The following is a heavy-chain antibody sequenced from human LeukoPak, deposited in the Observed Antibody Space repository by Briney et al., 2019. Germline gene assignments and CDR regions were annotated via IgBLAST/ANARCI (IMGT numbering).Heavy chain of an antibody. V-gene: IGHV3-13*01. Sequence: PGGSLRLSCAASGFTFRTHGMHWVRQATGKGLEWVSGTGTTGDTYYPGSVKGRFTVSREDGRSSLYLQMNSLRVGDTAVYFCARGRPGSGWGTLGFDIWGQGTMVTVSS. J-gene: IGHJ3*02. CDR2: TGTTGDT. D-gene: IGHD6-19*01. CDR3: ARGRPGSGWGTLGFDI. CDR1: GFTFRTHG.